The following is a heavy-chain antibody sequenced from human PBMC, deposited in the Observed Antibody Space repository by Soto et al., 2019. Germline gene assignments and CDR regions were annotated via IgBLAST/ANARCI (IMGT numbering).Heavy chain of an antibody. CDR1: GYTFTSYA. J-gene: IGHJ6*02. CDR2: INAGNGNT. V-gene: IGHV1-3*01. D-gene: IGHD2-2*02. Sequence: ASVKVSCKASGYTFTSYAMHWVRQAPGQRLEWMGWINAGNGNTKYSQKFQGRVTITRDTSASTAYMELSSLRSEDTAVYYCARTGIYCSSTSCYTVDYYYRMDAWGQGSTLTV. CDR3: ARTGIYCSSTSCYTVDYYYRMDA.